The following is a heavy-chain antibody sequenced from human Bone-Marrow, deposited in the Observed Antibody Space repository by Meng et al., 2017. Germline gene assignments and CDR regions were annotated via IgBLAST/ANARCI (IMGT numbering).Heavy chain of an antibody. CDR2: ISYDGSNK. CDR3: AGCIAVASRYCYYGMDV. CDR1: GFTFSSYG. D-gene: IGHD6-19*01. V-gene: IGHV3-30*19. Sequence: GESLKISCAASGFTFSSYGMHWVRQAPGKGLEWVAVISYDGSNKYYADSVKGRFTISRDNSKNTLYLQMNSLRAEDTAVYYCAGCIAVASRYCYYGMDVWGQGTTVTVSS. J-gene: IGHJ6*02.